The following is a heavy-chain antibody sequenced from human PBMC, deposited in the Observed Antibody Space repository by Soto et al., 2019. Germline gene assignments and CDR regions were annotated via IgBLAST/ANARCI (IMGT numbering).Heavy chain of an antibody. CDR2: VSAHNANT. J-gene: IGHJ5*02. Sequence: ASVKVSFKACGKTFTSNDFAWLRQAPGQGLEWLGWVSAHNANTNYAHKFQGRVTMTTDTLTTTAYMELRNLRSDDTAVYYCARDDILTGYSAWGQGTLVTVSS. CDR3: ARDDILTGYSA. V-gene: IGHV1-18*04. D-gene: IGHD3-9*01. CDR1: GKTFTSND.